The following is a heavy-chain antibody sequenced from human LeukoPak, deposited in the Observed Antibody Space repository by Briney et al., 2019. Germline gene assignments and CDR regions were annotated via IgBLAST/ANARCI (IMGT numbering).Heavy chain of an antibody. V-gene: IGHV3-30*18. CDR1: GFIFRSYG. D-gene: IGHD1-7*01. CDR3: AKSRGLELRGH. J-gene: IGHJ4*02. CDR2: ISYDGSNK. Sequence: GGSLRLSCAASGFIFRSYGMHWVRQAPGKGLEWVAVISYDGSNKYYADSVKGRFTISRDNSKNTLYLQMNSLRAEDTAVYYCAKSRGLELRGHWGQGTLVTVSS.